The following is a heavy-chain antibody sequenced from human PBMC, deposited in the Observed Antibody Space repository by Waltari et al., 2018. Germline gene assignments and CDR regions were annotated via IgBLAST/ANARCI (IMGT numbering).Heavy chain of an antibody. CDR1: GGSIEPPKHY. CDR2: ISYAGTT. J-gene: IGHJ3*01. D-gene: IGHD5-12*01. CDR3: ATYIGASVGTAAFDV. V-gene: IGHV4-39*01. Sequence: QLQLQESGPGPVKPSETLSLTCSVSGGSIEPPKHYWSWIRQPPGQGLEWIGTISYAGTTYTNPSLRSRLTMSRDTSKNQLSLTLGSTTAADTAVYYCATYIGASVGTAAFDVWGQGTMVTVSS.